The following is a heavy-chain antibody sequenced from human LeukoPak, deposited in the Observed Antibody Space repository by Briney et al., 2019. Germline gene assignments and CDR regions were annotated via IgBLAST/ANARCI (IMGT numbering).Heavy chain of an antibody. Sequence: PGGSLRLSCAASGFTFSSYGMHWVRQAPGKGLEWVAVILNDGSQETYADSVKGRFTISRDNSKNTLFLQMNSLRAEDTAVYYCARDDALGDNALDIWGQGTMVTVSS. D-gene: IGHD3-16*01. V-gene: IGHV3-33*01. J-gene: IGHJ3*02. CDR3: ARDDALGDNALDI. CDR2: ILNDGSQE. CDR1: GFTFSSYG.